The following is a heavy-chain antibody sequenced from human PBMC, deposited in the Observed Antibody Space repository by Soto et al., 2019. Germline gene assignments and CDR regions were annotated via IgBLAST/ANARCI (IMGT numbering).Heavy chain of an antibody. CDR1: GITISNYP. V-gene: IGHV3-23*01. CDR3: VKDDGGNPSTEPH. J-gene: IGHJ4*02. Sequence: EVQLLESGGGLVQPGGSLRLSCAASGITISNYPMSWVRQAPGKGLDWVSGISGSGDRTYYADSAKGRFTISKDFSMNSLSLQLDSLRAEDTAVYFCVKDDGGNPSTEPHWGQGTLVTVSS. CDR2: ISGSGDRT. D-gene: IGHD2-15*01.